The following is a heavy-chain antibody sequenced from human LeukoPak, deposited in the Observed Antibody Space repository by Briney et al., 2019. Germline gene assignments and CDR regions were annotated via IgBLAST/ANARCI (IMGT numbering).Heavy chain of an antibody. J-gene: IGHJ4*02. CDR3: AKAPTSGVIKYYFDY. Sequence: PGGSLRLSCAASGFTFSSYAMSWVRQAPGKGLEWVSAISGSGGSTYYADSVKGRFTISRDNSKNTLYLQMNSLRAEDTAVYYCAKAPTSGVIKYYFDYWGQGTLVTVSS. V-gene: IGHV3-23*01. CDR2: ISGSGGST. CDR1: GFTFSSYA. D-gene: IGHD3-16*01.